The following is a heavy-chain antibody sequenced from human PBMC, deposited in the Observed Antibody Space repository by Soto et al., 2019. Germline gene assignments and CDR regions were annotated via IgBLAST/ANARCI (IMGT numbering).Heavy chain of an antibody. CDR2: ISSSSSYI. D-gene: IGHD3-10*01. CDR3: ARVPHFGLSSFDL. Sequence: EVQLVESGGGLVKPGGSLRLSCAASGFTFSSYSMNWVRQAPGKGLEWVSSISSSSSYIYYADSVKGRFTISRDNAKNSLYLQMNSLRAEDTAVYYCARVPHFGLSSFDLWGRGTLVTVSS. V-gene: IGHV3-21*01. CDR1: GFTFSSYS. J-gene: IGHJ2*01.